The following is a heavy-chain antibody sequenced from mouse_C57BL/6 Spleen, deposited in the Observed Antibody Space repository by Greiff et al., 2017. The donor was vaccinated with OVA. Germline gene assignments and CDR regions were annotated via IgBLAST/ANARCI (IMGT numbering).Heavy chain of an antibody. Sequence: EVQLKESGPVLVKPGASVKMSCKASGYTFTDYYMNWVKQSHGKSLEWIGVINPYNGGTSYNQKFKGKATLTVDKSSSTAYMELNSLTSEDSAVYYCATGGAWFAYWGQGTLVTVSA. J-gene: IGHJ3*01. CDR2: INPYNGGT. CDR1: GYTFTDYY. V-gene: IGHV1-19*01. CDR3: ATGGAWFAY.